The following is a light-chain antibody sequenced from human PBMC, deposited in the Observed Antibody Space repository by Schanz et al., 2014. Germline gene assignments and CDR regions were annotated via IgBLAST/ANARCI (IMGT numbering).Light chain of an antibody. CDR1: SSTIGAGYH. CDR3: QSFDSSLNGVV. CDR2: GNS. Sequence: QSVLTQPPSVSGAPGQRITISCTGSSSTIGAGYHVQWYQQLPGTAPKLLIYGNSNRPSGVPDRFSGSKSGSSASLDISGLQAEDEADFFCQSFDSSLNGVVFGGGTKLTVL. J-gene: IGLJ3*02. V-gene: IGLV1-40*01.